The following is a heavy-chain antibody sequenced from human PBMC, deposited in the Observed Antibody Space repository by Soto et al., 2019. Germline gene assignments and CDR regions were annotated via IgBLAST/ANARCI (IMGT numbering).Heavy chain of an antibody. V-gene: IGHV4-30-2*06. Sequence: QLQLQESGSRLVKPSQTLSLTCAVSGGSISRAGYSWSWIRQSPGKGLEWIGYIYNSGSTFYNPSLKSRLTISVDRSKNQLSLPLNSVTAADTAVYYCASSSVVTTYFDYWGQGTLVTVSS. CDR2: IYNSGST. J-gene: IGHJ4*02. CDR3: ASSSVVTTYFDY. CDR1: GGSISRAGYS. D-gene: IGHD2-21*02.